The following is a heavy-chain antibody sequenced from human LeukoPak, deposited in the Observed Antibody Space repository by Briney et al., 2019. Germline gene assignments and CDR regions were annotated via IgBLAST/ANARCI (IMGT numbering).Heavy chain of an antibody. J-gene: IGHJ5*02. CDR2: IYTSGST. CDR1: GGSISSYY. CDR3: ARLQYGGFWSGYYERSGWFDP. Sequence: TSETLSLTCTVSGGSISSYYWSWIRQPPGKGLEWIGYIYTSGSTNYNPSLKSRVTISVDTSKNQFSLRLGSVTAADTAVYYCARLQYGGFWSGYYERSGWFDPWGQGTLVTVSS. V-gene: IGHV4-4*09. D-gene: IGHD3-3*01.